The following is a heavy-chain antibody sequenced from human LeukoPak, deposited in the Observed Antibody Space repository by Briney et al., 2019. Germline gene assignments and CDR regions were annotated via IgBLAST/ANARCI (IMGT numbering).Heavy chain of an antibody. V-gene: IGHV3-30-3*01. CDR3: AKDPRSNVVVVAALD. Sequence: GRSLRLSCAASGFTFSSYAMHWVRQAPGKGLEWVAVISYDGSNKYYADSVKGRFTISRDNSKNTLYLQMNSLRAEDTAVYYCAKDPRSNVVVVAALDWGQGTLVTVSS. D-gene: IGHD2-15*01. J-gene: IGHJ4*02. CDR1: GFTFSSYA. CDR2: ISYDGSNK.